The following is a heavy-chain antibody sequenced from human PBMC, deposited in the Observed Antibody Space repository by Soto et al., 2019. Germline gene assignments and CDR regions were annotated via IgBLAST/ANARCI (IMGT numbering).Heavy chain of an antibody. CDR3: VRDGTKTLRDWFDP. Sequence: SETLSLTCTVSGASISGFYWSWIRKSAGKGLEWIGRIYATGTTDYNPSLKSRVMMSVDTSKKQFSLELRSVTAADTAVYYCVRDGTKTLRDWFDPWGQGISVTVSS. CDR1: GASISGFY. D-gene: IGHD1-1*01. CDR2: IYATGTT. V-gene: IGHV4-4*07. J-gene: IGHJ5*02.